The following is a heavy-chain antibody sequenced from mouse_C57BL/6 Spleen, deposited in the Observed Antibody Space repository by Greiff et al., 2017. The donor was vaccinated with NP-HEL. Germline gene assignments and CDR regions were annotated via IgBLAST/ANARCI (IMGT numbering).Heavy chain of an antibody. Sequence: VQLQQSGPELVKPGASVKMSCKASGYTFTDYNMHWVKQSHGKSLEWIGYINPNNGGTSYNQKFKGKATLTVNKSSSTAYMELRSLTSEDSAVYYCAREGDWEAWFAYWGQGTLVTVSA. CDR1: GYTFTDYN. V-gene: IGHV1-22*01. J-gene: IGHJ3*01. D-gene: IGHD4-1*01. CDR3: AREGDWEAWFAY. CDR2: INPNNGGT.